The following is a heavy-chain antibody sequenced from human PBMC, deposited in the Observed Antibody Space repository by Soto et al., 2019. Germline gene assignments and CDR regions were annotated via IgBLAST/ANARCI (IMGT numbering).Heavy chain of an antibody. CDR1: GGSFSGYY. J-gene: IGHJ6*02. D-gene: IGHD3-22*01. V-gene: IGHV4-34*01. Sequence: SETLSLTCAVYGGSFSGYYWSWIRQPPGKGLEWIGEINHSGSTNYNPSLKSRVTISVDTSKNQFSLKLSSVTAADTAVYYCARTYYDSSGYRRVYHGMDVWGQGNTVT. CDR2: INHSGST. CDR3: ARTYYDSSGYRRVYHGMDV.